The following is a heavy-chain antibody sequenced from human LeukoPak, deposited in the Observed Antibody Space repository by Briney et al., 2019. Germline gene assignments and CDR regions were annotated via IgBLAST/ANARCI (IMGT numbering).Heavy chain of an antibody. J-gene: IGHJ3*02. CDR2: ISSSSSYI. Sequence: GGSLRLSCAASGFTFSSYSMNWVRQAPGKGLEWVSSISSSSSYIYYADSVKGRFTISRDNSKNTLYLQMNSLRAEDTAVYYCAKDLVSFIAAAGLVDAFDIWGQGTMVTVSS. CDR1: GFTFSSYS. D-gene: IGHD6-13*01. CDR3: AKDLVSFIAAAGLVDAFDI. V-gene: IGHV3-21*01.